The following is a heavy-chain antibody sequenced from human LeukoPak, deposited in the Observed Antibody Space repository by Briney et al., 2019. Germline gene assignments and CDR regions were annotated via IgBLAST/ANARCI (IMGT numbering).Heavy chain of an antibody. Sequence: PSETLSLTCTVSGGSISSGSYYWSWIRQPAGKGLEWIGRIYTSGSTNYNPSLKSRVTISVDTSKNQFSLKLSSVTAADTAVYYCARAKSEWLLCGMDVWGQGTTVTVSS. D-gene: IGHD3-3*01. CDR3: ARAKSEWLLCGMDV. CDR1: GGSISSGSYY. V-gene: IGHV4-61*02. CDR2: IYTSGST. J-gene: IGHJ6*02.